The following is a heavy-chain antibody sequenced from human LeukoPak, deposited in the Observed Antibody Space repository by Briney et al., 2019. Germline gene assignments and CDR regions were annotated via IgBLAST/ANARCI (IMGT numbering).Heavy chain of an antibody. J-gene: IGHJ4*02. CDR3: VRFETIAVADTDY. D-gene: IGHD6-19*01. Sequence: GGSLRLSCAASGFTFSSYAMNWVSQAPGKGLEWVSSISSDSNYIYYADSVKGRFTISRDNAMNSLYLQMISLRAEDTAVFYCVRFETIAVADTDYWGQGTLVTVSS. CDR2: ISSDSNYI. CDR1: GFTFSSYA. V-gene: IGHV3-21*01.